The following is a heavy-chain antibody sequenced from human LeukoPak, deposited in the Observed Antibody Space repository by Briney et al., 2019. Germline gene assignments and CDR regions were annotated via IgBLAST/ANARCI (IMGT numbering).Heavy chain of an antibody. Sequence: TGGSLRLSCAASGFIFSSYGMHWARQAPGKGLEGVALIRYDGSNKYYADSVKGRFTISRDNSKNTLYLQMNSLRAEDTAVYYCAKDMDPGYFDYWGQGTLVTVSS. D-gene: IGHD5-18*01. V-gene: IGHV3-30*02. CDR1: GFIFSSYG. CDR2: IRYDGSNK. CDR3: AKDMDPGYFDY. J-gene: IGHJ4*02.